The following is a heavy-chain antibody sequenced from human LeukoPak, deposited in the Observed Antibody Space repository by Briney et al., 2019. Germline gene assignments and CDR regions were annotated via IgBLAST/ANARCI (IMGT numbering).Heavy chain of an antibody. CDR3: AKGYYGSGSYDETDAFDI. D-gene: IGHD3-10*01. Sequence: GGSLRLSCAASGFTFDDYTMHWVRQAPGKGLEWVSLISWDGGSTYYADSVKGRFTISRDNSKNSLYLQMNSLRTEDTALYYCAKGYYGSGSYDETDAFDIWRQGTMVTVSS. CDR1: GFTFDDYT. J-gene: IGHJ3*02. V-gene: IGHV3-43*01. CDR2: ISWDGGST.